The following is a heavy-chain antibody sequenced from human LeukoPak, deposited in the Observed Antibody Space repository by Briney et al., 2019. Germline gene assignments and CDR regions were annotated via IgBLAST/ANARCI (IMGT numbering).Heavy chain of an antibody. CDR2: IYYSGST. Sequence: SETLSLTCTVSGCSLSSYYWSWIRQPPGKGLEWIGYIYYSGSTNYNPSLKSRVTISVDTSKNQFSLKLSSVTAADTAVYYCAATGSSGDYFDYWGQGTLVTVSS. V-gene: IGHV4-59*08. D-gene: IGHD1-14*01. CDR3: AATGSSGDYFDY. CDR1: GCSLSSYY. J-gene: IGHJ4*02.